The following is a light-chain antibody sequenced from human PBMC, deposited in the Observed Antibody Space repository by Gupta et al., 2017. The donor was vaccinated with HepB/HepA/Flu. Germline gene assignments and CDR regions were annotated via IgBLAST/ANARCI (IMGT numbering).Light chain of an antibody. CDR3: AAWHDSVDAPV. CDR1: TSNIGVNT. J-gene: IGLJ2*01. V-gene: IGLV1-44*01. CDR2: DND. Sequence: QSVLTQPPSASGTPGQRVTISCSGSTSNIGVNTVNWYQHVPGSAPKLLMYDNDQRPSGVPDRFSASKSGTSAYLAISGLQSGDEADYYCAAWHDSVDAPVFGGGTKLTVL.